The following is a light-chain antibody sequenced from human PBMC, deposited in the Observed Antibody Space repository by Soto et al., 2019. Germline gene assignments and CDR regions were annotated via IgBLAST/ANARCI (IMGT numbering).Light chain of an antibody. CDR3: NSYTSTSTPCV. V-gene: IGLV2-14*01. CDR1: RSDVGGYNY. Sequence: QSALTQPASVSGSPGQSITLSCTGTRSDVGGYNYVSWYQQFPGKAPKLMIYEVSNRPSGVSLRFSGSKSGNTASLTISGLRAEDEADYYCNSYTSTSTPCVFXAGTKLTVL. CDR2: EVS. J-gene: IGLJ1*01.